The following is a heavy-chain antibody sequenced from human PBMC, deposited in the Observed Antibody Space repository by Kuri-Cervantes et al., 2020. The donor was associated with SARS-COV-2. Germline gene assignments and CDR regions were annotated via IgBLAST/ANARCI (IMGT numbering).Heavy chain of an antibody. J-gene: IGHJ6*02. CDR1: GGPVSSGSYY. CDR3: ARDHWGMTTVTCRIYGMDV. CDR2: ICYSGST. Sequence: ESLKISCTVSGGPVSSGSYYWSWIRQPPGKGLEWIGYICYSGSTNYNPSLKSRVTISVDTSKNQFSLKLISVTAADTAVYYCARDHWGMTTVTCRIYGMDVWGQGTTVTVSS. V-gene: IGHV4-61*01. D-gene: IGHD4-17*01.